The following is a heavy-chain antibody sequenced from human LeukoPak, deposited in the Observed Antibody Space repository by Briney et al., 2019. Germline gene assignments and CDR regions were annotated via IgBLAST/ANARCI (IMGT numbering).Heavy chain of an antibody. Sequence: GASVKVSCRASGYTFSTYAIQWVRQAPGRRLEWMGWINAGNGNTKYSQKFQGRVTISRDTSASTVYMELSSLRSEDTAVYYCARKHDTLTGMSFDYWGQGTLVTVSS. CDR1: GYTFSTYA. D-gene: IGHD3-9*01. CDR2: INAGNGNT. J-gene: IGHJ4*02. CDR3: ARKHDTLTGMSFDY. V-gene: IGHV1-3*01.